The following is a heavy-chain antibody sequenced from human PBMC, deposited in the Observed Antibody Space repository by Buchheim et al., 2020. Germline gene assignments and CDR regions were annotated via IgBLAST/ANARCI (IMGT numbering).Heavy chain of an antibody. D-gene: IGHD6-25*01. CDR3: ARCLIAASDNYYGMGV. J-gene: IGHJ6*02. Sequence: EVQLVESGGGLVQPGGSLRVSCAASGFTFNTYEMNWVRQAPGKGLEWVSYSSPSARTTYYADSVKGRFTISRDNAKNSLYLQMNSLRAEDTAVYYCARCLIAASDNYYGMGVWGQGT. V-gene: IGHV3-48*03. CDR1: GFTFNTYE. CDR2: SSPSARTT.